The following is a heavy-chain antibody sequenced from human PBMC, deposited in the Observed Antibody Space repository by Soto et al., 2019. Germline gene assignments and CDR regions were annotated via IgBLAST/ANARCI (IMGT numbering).Heavy chain of an antibody. J-gene: IGHJ4*02. Sequence: QVQLQESGPGLVKPSQTLSLTCSVSGGYITSGDYYWSWIRQPPGKGLEWIGYIHNSGSTYYSPSLKSRVTILVDTSKKEFYRELSSVTAADTAVYYCARAESITIFGVVLAYFDYWGRGTLVTVSS. V-gene: IGHV4-30-4*01. D-gene: IGHD3-3*01. CDR2: IHNSGST. CDR1: GGYITSGDYY. CDR3: ARAESITIFGVVLAYFDY.